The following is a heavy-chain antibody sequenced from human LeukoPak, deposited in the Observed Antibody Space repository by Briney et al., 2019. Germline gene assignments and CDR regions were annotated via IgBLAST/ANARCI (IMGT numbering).Heavy chain of an antibody. CDR3: ATFIQNHAHIVATDY. D-gene: IGHD5-12*01. CDR1: GFTFSSYA. V-gene: IGHV3-23*01. CDR2: ISGGGGTT. J-gene: IGHJ4*02. Sequence: GGSLRLSCAASGFTFSSYAMNWVRQAPGKGLEWVSAISGGGGTTYYADSVKGRFTISRDNSKNTLYLQMNSLRAEDTAVYYCATFIQNHAHIVATDYWGQGTLVTVSS.